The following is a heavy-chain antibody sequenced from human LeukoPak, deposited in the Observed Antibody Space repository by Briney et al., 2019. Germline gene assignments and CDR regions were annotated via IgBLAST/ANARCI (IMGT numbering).Heavy chain of an antibody. Sequence: PGRSLRLSCAASGFTFSNYDMNWIRQAPGKGLEWVSGISGRGGNTNYADSVKGRFTISRDNSKNTLYLQMNSLRAEDTAIYYCARDRSRITMTVAVTRGYYFDYWGQGTLVTVSS. V-gene: IGHV3-23*01. CDR2: ISGRGGNT. D-gene: IGHD3-22*01. CDR3: ARDRSRITMTVAVTRGYYFDY. J-gene: IGHJ4*02. CDR1: GFTFSNYD.